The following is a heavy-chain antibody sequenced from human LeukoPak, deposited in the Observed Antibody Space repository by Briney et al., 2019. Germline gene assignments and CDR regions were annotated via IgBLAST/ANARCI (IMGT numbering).Heavy chain of an antibody. J-gene: IGHJ4*02. D-gene: IGHD1-26*01. CDR2: IYNGGNT. Sequence: SETLSLTCTVSGVSINTYYASWIRQAPGKGLKFIGFIYNGGNTNYNPSLKGRATISVDTSNNQFSLRLTSVTAADTAMYYCAAGPWELDFWGQGTLVTVSS. CDR3: AAGPWELDF. V-gene: IGHV4-4*09. CDR1: GVSINTYY.